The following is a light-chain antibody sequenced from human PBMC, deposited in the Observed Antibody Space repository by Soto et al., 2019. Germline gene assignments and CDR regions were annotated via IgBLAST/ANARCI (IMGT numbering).Light chain of an antibody. V-gene: IGKV1-39*01. J-gene: IGKJ1*01. Sequence: HLPESPVSRSACSPARSTTPFRASQSICSYLNWYQQKPGKPPKLLIYAAVSLQSGIPSRFSAYGSGTDFTLTISSLQPEDFATYYCQQTYSSPQWTFGQGTKVDI. CDR3: QQTYSSPQWT. CDR2: AAV. CDR1: QSICSY.